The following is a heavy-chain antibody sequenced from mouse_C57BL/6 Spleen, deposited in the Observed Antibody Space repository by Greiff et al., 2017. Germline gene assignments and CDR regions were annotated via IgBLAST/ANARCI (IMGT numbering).Heavy chain of an antibody. V-gene: IGHV5-12*01. J-gene: IGHJ1*03. Sequence: EVKLMESGGGLVQPGGSLKLSCAASGFTFSDYYMYWVRQTPEKRLEWVAYISNGGGSTYYPDTVKGRFTISRDNAKNTLYLQMSRLKSEDTAMYYCARPNWDAYFDVWGTGTTVTVSS. CDR2: ISNGGGST. CDR1: GFTFSDYY. CDR3: ARPNWDAYFDV. D-gene: IGHD4-1*01.